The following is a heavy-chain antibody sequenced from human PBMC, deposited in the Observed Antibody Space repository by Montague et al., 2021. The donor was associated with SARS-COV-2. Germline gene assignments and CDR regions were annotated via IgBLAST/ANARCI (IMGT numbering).Heavy chain of an antibody. D-gene: IGHD1-26*01. CDR1: GASMSGSNSY. J-gene: IGHJ5*02. V-gene: IGHV4-39*01. CDR3: ARLYIQKTLVGASRRRWFDP. CDR2: ISYTGXT. Sequence: SETLSLTCSVSGASMSGSNSYWGWIRQPPGKGLEFIGSISYTGXTSYXXXXKXRVTMSVDPSKNEFSLSLSSVTASDTAVYYCARLYIQKTLVGASRRRWFDPWGQGTLVTVSS.